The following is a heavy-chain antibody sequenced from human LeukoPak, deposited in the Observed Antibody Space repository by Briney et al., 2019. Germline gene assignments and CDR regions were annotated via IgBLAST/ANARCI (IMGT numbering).Heavy chain of an antibody. CDR1: GGSSGTYS. Sequence: PSETLSLTCTVSGGSSGTYSWNWIRQPPGKGLEWIGYIYNSGSTNYNPSLKSRVTMSIDTSKNQFSLNLMSVTAADTAVYYCARHPEWEREAGATWGQGALVTVSS. CDR3: ARHPEWEREAGAT. D-gene: IGHD1-26*01. CDR2: IYNSGST. V-gene: IGHV4-59*08. J-gene: IGHJ5*02.